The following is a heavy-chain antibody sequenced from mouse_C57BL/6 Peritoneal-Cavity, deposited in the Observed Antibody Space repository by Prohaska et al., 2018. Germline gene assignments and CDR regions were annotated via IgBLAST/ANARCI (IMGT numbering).Heavy chain of an antibody. D-gene: IGHD1-1*01. Sequence: QFQLQQPGAELVKPGASVKLSCKASGYTFTSYCMHWVKQRPGQGLEWIGMIHPNSGSTNYNEKFKSKATLTVDKSASTAYMQLSSLTSEDAAVYYCASPTVVAPGMDYWGQGTSVTVSS. CDR2: IHPNSGST. V-gene: IGHV1-64*01. CDR3: ASPTVVAPGMDY. CDR1: GYTFTSYC. J-gene: IGHJ4*01.